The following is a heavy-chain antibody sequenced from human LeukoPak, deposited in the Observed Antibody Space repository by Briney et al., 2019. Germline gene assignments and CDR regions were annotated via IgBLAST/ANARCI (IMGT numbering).Heavy chain of an antibody. CDR3: ARYLSGDGGGWFDP. J-gene: IGHJ5*02. D-gene: IGHD5-12*01. Sequence: PSETLSLTCTVSGYSISNGFYWAWIRQPPGKGLEWIGSIYYSGSTYYNPSLKSRVTISIDTSKNQFSLNLRSVTAADTAVYYCARYLSGDGGGWFDPWGQGTLVTVSS. CDR1: GYSISNGFY. CDR2: IYYSGST. V-gene: IGHV4-38-2*02.